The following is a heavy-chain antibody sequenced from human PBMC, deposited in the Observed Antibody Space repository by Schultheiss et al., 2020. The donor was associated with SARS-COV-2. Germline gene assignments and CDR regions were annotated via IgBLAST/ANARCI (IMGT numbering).Heavy chain of an antibody. Sequence: SQTLSLTCTVSGGSISSYYWSWIRQPPGKGLEWIGYIYYSGSTNYNPSLKSRVTISVDTSKNQFSLKLSSVTAADTAVYYCARDSDYPYDAFDIWGQGTMVTVSS. J-gene: IGHJ3*02. CDR3: ARDSDYPYDAFDI. CDR2: IYYSGST. CDR1: GGSISSYY. D-gene: IGHD4-17*01. V-gene: IGHV4-4*08.